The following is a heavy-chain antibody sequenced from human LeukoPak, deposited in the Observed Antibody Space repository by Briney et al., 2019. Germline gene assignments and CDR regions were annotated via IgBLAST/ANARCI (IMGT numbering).Heavy chain of an antibody. CDR1: GFTFSSYE. CDR2: ISSSGSTI. J-gene: IGHJ6*03. Sequence: GGSLRLSCAASGFTFSSYEMDWVRQAPGKGLEWVSYISSSGSTIYYADSVKGRFTISRDNAKNSLYLQTNSLRAEDTAVYYCAREDYYYMDVWGKGTTVTVSS. CDR3: AREDYYYMDV. V-gene: IGHV3-48*03.